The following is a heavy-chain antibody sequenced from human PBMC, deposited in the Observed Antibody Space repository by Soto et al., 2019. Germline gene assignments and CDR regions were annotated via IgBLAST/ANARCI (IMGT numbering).Heavy chain of an antibody. J-gene: IGHJ5*02. Sequence: PSETLSLTCTVSGDSISNYYWSWIRQPPGTGLEYIGYIYYSGSTNYNPSLKSRLTMSVDTSKNQFSLTLSSVTAADTAVYLCARYHCLESRCYTTNWFDPWGQGLLVTVSS. V-gene: IGHV4-59*01. CDR3: ARYHCLESRCYTTNWFDP. CDR2: IYYSGST. CDR1: GDSISNYY. D-gene: IGHD2-15*01.